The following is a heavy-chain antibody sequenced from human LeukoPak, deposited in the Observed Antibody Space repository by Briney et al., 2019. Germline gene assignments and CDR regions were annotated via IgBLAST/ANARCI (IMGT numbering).Heavy chain of an antibody. V-gene: IGHV4-34*01. D-gene: IGHD3-22*01. CDR1: GGSFSGYY. Sequence: SETLSLTCAVYGGSFSGYYWSWILQPPGKGLEWIGEINHSGSTNYNPSLKSRVTISVDTSKNQFSLKLSSVTAADTAVYYCARARRGYSGSVFEHIYDSSGRRITYYFDYWGQGTLVTVSS. CDR3: ARARRGYSGSVFEHIYDSSGRRITYYFDY. J-gene: IGHJ4*02. CDR2: INHSGST.